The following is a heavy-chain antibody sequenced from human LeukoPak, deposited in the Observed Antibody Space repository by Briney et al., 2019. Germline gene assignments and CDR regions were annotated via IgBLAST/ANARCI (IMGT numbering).Heavy chain of an antibody. V-gene: IGHV5-51*01. D-gene: IGHD2-2*01. CDR2: IYPGDSDT. J-gene: IGHJ3*02. Sequence: PGESLKISCKGSGYSFTSYWIGWVRQMPGKGLEWMGIIYPGDSDTRYSPSFQGQVTISADKSISTAYLQWSSLKASDTAMYYCARLRGEYCSSTSCYPDAFDIWGQGTMVTVSS. CDR3: ARLRGEYCSSTSCYPDAFDI. CDR1: GYSFTSYW.